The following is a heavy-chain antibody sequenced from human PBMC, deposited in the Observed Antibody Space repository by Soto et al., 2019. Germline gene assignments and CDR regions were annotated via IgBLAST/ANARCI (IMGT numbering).Heavy chain of an antibody. CDR1: GDTFSNHA. D-gene: IGHD6-13*01. J-gene: IGHJ3*02. V-gene: IGHV1-69*13. CDR3: AREVAADGTFREDVFDI. Sequence: QVHLVQSGAEVKKPGSSVKDSCKASGDTFSNHAINWVRLAPGQGLDWMGRIIPIFTTTNYAQKFQGRVTITADESTITAYMELSSLKQDDTAMYYCAREVAADGTFREDVFDIWGQGTLVTVSS. CDR2: IIPIFTTT.